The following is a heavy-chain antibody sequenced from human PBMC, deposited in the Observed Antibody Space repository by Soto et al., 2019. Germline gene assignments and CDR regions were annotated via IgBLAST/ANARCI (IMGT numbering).Heavy chain of an antibody. CDR1: GDTFTDYY. CDR3: ARGGHVVVVTAALDY. D-gene: IGHD2-21*02. J-gene: IGHJ4*02. Sequence: QVQLMQSGAEVKKPGASVKVSCKASGDTFTDYYINWVRQAPGQGLEWMGTVNPSGGHTTYAQHFLGKGTMTRDRSTSTLYMELTSLTSDDTAIYYWARGGHVVVVTAALDYWGQGTLVTVSS. V-gene: IGHV1-46*01. CDR2: VNPSGGHT.